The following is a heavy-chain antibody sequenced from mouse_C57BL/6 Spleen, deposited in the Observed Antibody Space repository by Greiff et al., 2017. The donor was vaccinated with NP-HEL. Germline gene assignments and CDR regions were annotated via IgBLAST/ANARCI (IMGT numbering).Heavy chain of an antibody. J-gene: IGHJ3*01. V-gene: IGHV5-6*01. D-gene: IGHD2-5*01. CDR1: GFTFSSYG. CDR3: ARDSNYSFAY. Sequence: EVKLMESGGDLVKPGGSLKLSCAASGFTFSSYGMSWVRQTPDKRLEWVATISSGGSYTYYPDSVKGRFTISRDNAKNTLYLQMSSLKSEDTAMYYCARDSNYSFAYWGQGTLVTVSA. CDR2: ISSGGSYT.